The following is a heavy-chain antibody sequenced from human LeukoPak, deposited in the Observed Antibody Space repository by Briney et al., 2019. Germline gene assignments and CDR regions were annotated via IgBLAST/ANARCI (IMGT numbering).Heavy chain of an antibody. D-gene: IGHD1-26*01. V-gene: IGHV3-30*02. CDR1: GFTFSSYG. CDR3: AKDRSGSGSYSSPNY. J-gene: IGHJ4*02. Sequence: GSLRLSCAASGFTFSSYGMHWVRQAPGKGLEWVAFIRYDGSNKYYADSVKGRFTISRDNSKNTLYLQMNSLRAEDTAVYYCAKDRSGSGSYSSPNYWGQGTLATVSS. CDR2: IRYDGSNK.